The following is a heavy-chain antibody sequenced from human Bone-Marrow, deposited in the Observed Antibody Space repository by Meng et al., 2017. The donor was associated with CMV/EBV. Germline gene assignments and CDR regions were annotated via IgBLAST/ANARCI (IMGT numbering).Heavy chain of an antibody. J-gene: IGHJ5*02. Sequence: SFRGYYWSWIRQPPGKGLEWIGEINHSGSTNYTPSLKSRVTISVDTSKNQFSLKLSSVTAADTAVYYCAMSPCRSSSWYMRCNRFDPWGQGTLVTVSS. CDR3: AMSPCRSSSWYMRCNRFDP. D-gene: IGHD6-13*01. CDR1: SFRGYY. CDR2: INHSGST. V-gene: IGHV4-34*01.